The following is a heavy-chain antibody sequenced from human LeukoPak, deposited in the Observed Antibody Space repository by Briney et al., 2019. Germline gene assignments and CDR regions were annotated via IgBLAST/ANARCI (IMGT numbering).Heavy chain of an antibody. D-gene: IGHD6-19*01. J-gene: IGHJ5*02. CDR2: IYYSGTT. V-gene: IGHV4-61*01. CDR1: GGSVSGVSYY. Sequence: SETLSLTCIVSGGSVSGVSYYWSWIRQPPGKGLEWIGYIYYSGTTKYNPSLKSRVTISIDTSNNQFSLKLSSVTAADTAVYYCARGTPLYSSDWYVNWFDPWGQGTLVTVSS. CDR3: ARGTPLYSSDWYVNWFDP.